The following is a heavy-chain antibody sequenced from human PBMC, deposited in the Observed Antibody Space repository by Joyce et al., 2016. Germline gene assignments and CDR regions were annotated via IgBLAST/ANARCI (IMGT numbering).Heavy chain of an antibody. J-gene: IGHJ4*02. V-gene: IGHV4-4*02. CDR3: ARGFDFSAYYFLY. CDR1: GASISNDNW. D-gene: IGHD3/OR15-3a*01. Sequence: QVQLQESGPGLVKPSGTLSLTCTVSGASISNDNWWSWVRHPPGKGLEWIGEIWHSGTTNYNPSLGGRVTISLDKSKNQFSLTLTSVTVADTAVYYCARGFDFSAYYFLYWGQGTPVTVSS. CDR2: IWHSGTT.